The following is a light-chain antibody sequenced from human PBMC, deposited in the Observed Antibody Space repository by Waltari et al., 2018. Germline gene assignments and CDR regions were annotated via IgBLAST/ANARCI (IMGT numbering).Light chain of an antibody. V-gene: IGKV1-39*01. J-gene: IGKJ2*01. CDR3: QQSRNIPYT. CDR2: DAT. CDR1: HNISSR. Sequence: DSQMTQSPSSLSASVGDRVTITCRASHNISSRFHWYQQKPRKAPKVLIHDATTLQSGVPSRFSGSGSGTDFTLTIGSLQPEDFATYYCQQSRNIPYTFGQGTKLDIK.